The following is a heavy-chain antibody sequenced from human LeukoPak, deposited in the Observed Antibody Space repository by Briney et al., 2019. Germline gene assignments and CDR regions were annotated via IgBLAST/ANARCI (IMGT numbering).Heavy chain of an antibody. CDR2: ISAYNGNT. V-gene: IGHV1-18*04. Sequence: ASVKSSCTASGYTFTSYGISWVRQAPGQGLEWMGWISAYNGNTNYAQKLQGRVTMTTDTSTSTAYMELRSLRSDDTAVYYCARDKTVVVRGVRALDYWGQGTLVTVSS. CDR3: ARDKTVVVRGVRALDY. J-gene: IGHJ4*02. CDR1: GYTFTSYG. D-gene: IGHD3-10*01.